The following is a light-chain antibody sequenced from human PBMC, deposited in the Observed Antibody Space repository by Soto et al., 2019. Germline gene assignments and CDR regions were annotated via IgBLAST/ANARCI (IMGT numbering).Light chain of an antibody. J-gene: IGLJ2*01. CDR1: SSDIGGYNF. CDR3: SSYSSSGTPEV. CDR2: DVS. V-gene: IGLV2-14*01. Sequence: QSALTQPASVSGSPGQSITISCTGTSSDIGGYNFISWYQQHPGKAPKLMIYDVSNRPSGVSNRFSGSKSGNTASLTISGLQAEDEADYYCSSYSSSGTPEVFGGGTQLTVL.